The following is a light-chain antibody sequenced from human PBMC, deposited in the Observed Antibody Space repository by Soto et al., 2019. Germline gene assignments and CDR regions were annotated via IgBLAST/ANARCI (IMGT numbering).Light chain of an antibody. CDR1: QSVGSN. J-gene: IGKJ1*01. CDR2: GAS. V-gene: IGKV3-15*01. Sequence: EIVMTQSPATLSVSPGERATLSCRASQSVGSNLAWYQQKPGQAPRLLFYGASTRATGIPARFSGSGSETEFTLTISSLQSEDFAVYYCQQYNNWWTFGPGTKVEIK. CDR3: QQYNNWWT.